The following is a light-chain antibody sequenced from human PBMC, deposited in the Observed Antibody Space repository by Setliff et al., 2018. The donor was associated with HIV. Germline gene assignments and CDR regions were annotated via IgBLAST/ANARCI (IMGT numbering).Light chain of an antibody. J-gene: IGKJ1*01. CDR1: HKIIDY. CDR3: QQSYVTPTT. CDR2: AAS. V-gene: IGKV1-39*01. Sequence: DVQMTQSPSSLSASVGDRVTITCRASHKIIDYLNWYQQQPGKAPNLLIYAASRLHSGVPSRFSGSVYGTTFTLTISSLQPEDIGTYYCQQSYVTPTTFGQGTKVDIK.